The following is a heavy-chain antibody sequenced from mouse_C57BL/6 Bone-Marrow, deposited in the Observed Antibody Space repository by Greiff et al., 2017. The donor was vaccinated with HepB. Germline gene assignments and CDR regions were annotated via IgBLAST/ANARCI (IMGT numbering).Heavy chain of an antibody. Sequence: EVKVVESGGGLVKPGGSLKLSCAASGFTFSDYGMHWVRQAPEKGLEWVAYISSGSSTIYYADTVKGRFTISRDNAKNTLFLQMTSLRSEDTAMYYCARRDNYYGNPYFDYWGQGTTLTVSS. J-gene: IGHJ2*01. CDR2: ISSGSSTI. CDR3: ARRDNYYGNPYFDY. V-gene: IGHV5-17*01. CDR1: GFTFSDYG. D-gene: IGHD1-1*01.